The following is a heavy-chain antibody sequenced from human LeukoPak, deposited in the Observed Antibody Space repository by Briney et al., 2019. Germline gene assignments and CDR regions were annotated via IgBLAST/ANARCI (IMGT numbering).Heavy chain of an antibody. CDR2: VYYSGRN. CDR3: ARGFMGGWFDP. Sequence: SETLSLTYTVAYVSISSYFWTWIRQPPGRGLEWIGYVYYSGRNNYNPSLRSRVPISVDTSKKQLPLQLSSVTAEDTAVYYCARGFMGGWFDPWGQGTLVTVSS. D-gene: IGHD1-26*01. J-gene: IGHJ5*02. CDR1: YVSISSYF. V-gene: IGHV4-59*01.